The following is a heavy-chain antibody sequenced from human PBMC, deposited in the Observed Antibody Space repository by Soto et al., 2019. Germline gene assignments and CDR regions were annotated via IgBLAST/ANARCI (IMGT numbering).Heavy chain of an antibody. CDR2: IYYSGST. V-gene: IGHV4-39*01. CDR3: ARLWDDYGDYGDAFDI. Sequence: TSETLSLTCTVSGGSISSSSYYWGWIRQPPGKGLEWIGSIYYSGSTYYNPSLKSRVTISVDTSKNQFSLKLSSVTAADTAVYYCARLWDDYGDYGDAFDIWGQGTMVTVSS. J-gene: IGHJ3*02. D-gene: IGHD4-17*01. CDR1: GGSISSSSYY.